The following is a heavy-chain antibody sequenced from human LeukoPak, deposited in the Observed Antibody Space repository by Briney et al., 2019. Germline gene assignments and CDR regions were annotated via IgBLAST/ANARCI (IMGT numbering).Heavy chain of an antibody. D-gene: IGHD7-27*01. Sequence: GGSLRLSCEASGFTFRTYGMTWVRQAPGKGLEWVSGITGSSTWTYYADSVKGRFTISRDNSKNTLHLQMDSLRAEDTAIYYCARELVSLGTGYFDLWGGGTLVTVSS. CDR2: ITGSSTWT. V-gene: IGHV3-23*01. CDR1: GFTFRTYG. J-gene: IGHJ2*01. CDR3: ARELVSLGTGYFDL.